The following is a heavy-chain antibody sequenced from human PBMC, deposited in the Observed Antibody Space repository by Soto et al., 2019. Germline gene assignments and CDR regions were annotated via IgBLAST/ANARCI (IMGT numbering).Heavy chain of an antibody. D-gene: IGHD3-9*01. CDR1: GLTFSEYS. J-gene: IGHJ5*02. Sequence: PGGSLRLSCSASGLTFSEYSMHWVRQAPGKGLQYVSTISSDGDITYYADSVKGRFTISRDNSKNTLYLQMNSLRPEDTAVYYCVKDSTFYDILTGYHPTNLFEPWDQGTLVTVSS. CDR2: ISSDGDIT. CDR3: VKDSTFYDILTGYHPTNLFEP. V-gene: IGHV3-64D*06.